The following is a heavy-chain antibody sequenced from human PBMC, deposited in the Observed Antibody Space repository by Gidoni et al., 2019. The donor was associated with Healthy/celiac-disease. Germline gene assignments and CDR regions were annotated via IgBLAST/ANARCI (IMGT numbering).Heavy chain of an antibody. D-gene: IGHD6-25*01. V-gene: IGHV3-23*01. J-gene: IGHJ4*02. CDR2: ISGSGGST. CDR1: GFTFSSYA. CDR3: AKDSAIRGAHDY. Sequence: EVQLLESGGGLVPPGGSLRLSCAASGFTFSSYAMSWVRQAPGKGLEWVSAISGSGGSTYYADSVKGRFTISRDNSKNTLYLQMNSLRAEDTAVYYCAKDSAIRGAHDYWGQGTLVTVSS.